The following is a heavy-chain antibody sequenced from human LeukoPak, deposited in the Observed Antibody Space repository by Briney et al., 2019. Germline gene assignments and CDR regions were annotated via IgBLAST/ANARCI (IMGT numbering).Heavy chain of an antibody. D-gene: IGHD6-13*01. CDR2: IRYDGSNK. Sequence: GGSLRLSCAESGFTFSSYGMHWVRQAPGKGLEWVAFIRYDGSNKYYADSVKGRFTISRDNSKNTLYLQMNSLRAEDTAVYYCAKASIAAAWLGAFDIWGQGTMVTVSS. CDR3: AKASIAAAWLGAFDI. J-gene: IGHJ3*02. V-gene: IGHV3-30*02. CDR1: GFTFSSYG.